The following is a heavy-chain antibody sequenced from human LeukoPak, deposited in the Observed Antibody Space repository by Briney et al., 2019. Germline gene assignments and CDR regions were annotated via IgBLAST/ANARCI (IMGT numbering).Heavy chain of an antibody. Sequence: ASVKVSCKASGGTFSSYAISWVRQAPGQGLEWMGWINPNSGGTNYAQKFQGRVTMTRDTSISTAYMELSRLRSDDTAVYYCAVAKQYYYYGMDVWGQGTTVTVSS. CDR1: GGTFSSYA. D-gene: IGHD1/OR15-1a*01. CDR2: INPNSGGT. CDR3: AVAKQYYYYGMDV. V-gene: IGHV1-2*02. J-gene: IGHJ6*02.